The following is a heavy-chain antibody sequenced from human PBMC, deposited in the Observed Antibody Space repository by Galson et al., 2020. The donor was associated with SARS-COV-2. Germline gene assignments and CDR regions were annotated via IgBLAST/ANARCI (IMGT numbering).Heavy chain of an antibody. D-gene: IGHD6-13*01. CDR1: GFTFSDYY. V-gene: IGHV3-11*04. Sequence: NSGGSLRLSCAASGFTFSDYYMSWIRQAPGKGLEWVSYISSSGSTIYYADSVKGRFTISRDNAKNSLYLQMNSLRAEDTAVYYCARGMWSSSWYQAFDIWGQGTMVTVSS. J-gene: IGHJ3*02. CDR3: ARGMWSSSWYQAFDI. CDR2: ISSSGSTI.